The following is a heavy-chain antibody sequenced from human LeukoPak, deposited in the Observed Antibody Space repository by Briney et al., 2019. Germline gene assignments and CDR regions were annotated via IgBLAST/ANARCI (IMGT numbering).Heavy chain of an antibody. CDR1: GGSFSGYY. V-gene: IGHV4-34*01. D-gene: IGHD2-2*01. J-gene: IGHJ6*02. Sequence: SETLSLTCAVYGGSFSGYYWSWIRQPPGKGLVWIGEINHSGSTNCNPSLKSRVTVSVDTSKNQLSLKLSSVTAADTAVYYCANIPGRRNYYYYGMDVWGQGTTVTVSS. CDR2: INHSGST. CDR3: ANIPGRRNYYYYGMDV.